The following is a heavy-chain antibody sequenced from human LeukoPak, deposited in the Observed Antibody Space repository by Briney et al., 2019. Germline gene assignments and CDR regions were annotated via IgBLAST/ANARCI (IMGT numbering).Heavy chain of an antibody. CDR2: IYRSGST. V-gene: IGHV3-53*01. CDR3: ARALYLDWFKIDP. CDR1: GFTASNSY. Sequence: GGSLRLSCAASGFTASNSYMTWVRQAPGKGLALVSVIYRSGSTHYADSVKGLFSISRDSSNNTLFRQMGSLRLDDTAVYYCARALYLDWFKIDPWGQETLVTVSS. D-gene: IGHD3-9*01. J-gene: IGHJ5*02.